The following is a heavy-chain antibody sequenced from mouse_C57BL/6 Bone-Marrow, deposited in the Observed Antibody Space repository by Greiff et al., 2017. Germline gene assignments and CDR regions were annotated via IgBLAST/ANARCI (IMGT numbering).Heavy chain of an antibody. D-gene: IGHD1-1*01. CDR3: ARSITTVVATNAMDY. Sequence: QVQLQQSGAELVKPGASVKISCKASGYTFTDYYINWVKQRPGQGLEWIGKIGPGSGSTSYNEKFKGKATLTADKSSSTAYMQLSSLTSEDSAVYFCARSITTVVATNAMDYWGQGTSVTVSS. J-gene: IGHJ4*01. CDR1: GYTFTDYY. CDR2: IGPGSGST. V-gene: IGHV1-77*01.